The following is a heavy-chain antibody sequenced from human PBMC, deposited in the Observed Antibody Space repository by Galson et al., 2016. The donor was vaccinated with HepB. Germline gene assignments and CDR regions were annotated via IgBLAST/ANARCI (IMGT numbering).Heavy chain of an antibody. J-gene: IGHJ2*01. V-gene: IGHV1-46*01. Sequence: SVKVSCKASGYTFTNYYLHWVRQAPGHGPEWMGMINPRGGRTTYAQKFHGRVTLTTDTSSSAVFMKLSSLKSDDTAVYYCARPLYGSWSPINFWFFDLWGRGTLVIVSS. CDR1: GYTFTNYY. D-gene: IGHD3-10*01. CDR3: ARPLYGSWSPINFWFFDL. CDR2: INPRGGRT.